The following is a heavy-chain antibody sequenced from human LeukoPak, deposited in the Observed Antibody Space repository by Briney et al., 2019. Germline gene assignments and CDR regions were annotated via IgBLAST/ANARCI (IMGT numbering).Heavy chain of an antibody. Sequence: ASVKVSCKASGYTFTSYDINWVRQATGQGLEWMGWMNPNSGNTGYAQKFQGRVTITRNTSISTAYMELSSLRSEDTAVYYCARTITIFGGFYEFGPWGQGTLVTVSS. D-gene: IGHD3-3*01. J-gene: IGHJ5*02. CDR2: MNPNSGNT. CDR1: GYTFTSYD. CDR3: ARTITIFGGFYEFGP. V-gene: IGHV1-8*03.